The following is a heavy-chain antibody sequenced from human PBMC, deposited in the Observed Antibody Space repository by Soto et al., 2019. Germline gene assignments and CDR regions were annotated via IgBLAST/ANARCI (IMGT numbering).Heavy chain of an antibody. CDR3: ARQLAYCGGDCYTEPIDY. V-gene: IGHV1-2*06. CDR2: INPNTGGT. CDR1: GYTFTKYY. J-gene: IGHJ4*02. D-gene: IGHD2-21*02. Sequence: ASVKVSCKASGYTFTKYYVLWVRQAPGQGLEWVGRINPNTGGTNYAQKFQDRVTMTRDTSITTAYMELSRLRSDDTAVYYCARQLAYCGGDCYTEPIDYWGQGTQVTVSS.